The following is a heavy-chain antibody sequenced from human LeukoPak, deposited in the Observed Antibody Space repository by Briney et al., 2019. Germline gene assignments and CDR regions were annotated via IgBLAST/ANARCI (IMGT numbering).Heavy chain of an antibody. Sequence: GGSLRLSCAASGFSFSDWAMNWVRHPPGKGLEWVSSMSASGHLIDYTDSVKGRFTISRDNSKNTLYLQMNSLRAEDTATYYCAKPRAMTTGVGRYFDLWGRGALVTVSS. V-gene: IGHV3-23*01. D-gene: IGHD1-1*01. CDR2: MSASGHLI. CDR1: GFSFSDWA. J-gene: IGHJ2*01. CDR3: AKPRAMTTGVGRYFDL.